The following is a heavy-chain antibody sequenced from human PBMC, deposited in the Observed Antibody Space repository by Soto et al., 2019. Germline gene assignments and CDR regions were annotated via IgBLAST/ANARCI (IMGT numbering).Heavy chain of an antibody. CDR1: GFTFSSYA. CDR2: ISGSGGST. J-gene: IGHJ4*02. Sequence: GGSLRLSCAASGFTFSSYAMSWVRQAPGKGLEWVSAISGSGGSTYYADSVKGRFTISRDNSKNTLYLQMNSLRAEDTAVYYCAKELKYSSGWYGTLDYWGQGTLVTVSS. V-gene: IGHV3-23*01. D-gene: IGHD6-19*01. CDR3: AKELKYSSGWYGTLDY.